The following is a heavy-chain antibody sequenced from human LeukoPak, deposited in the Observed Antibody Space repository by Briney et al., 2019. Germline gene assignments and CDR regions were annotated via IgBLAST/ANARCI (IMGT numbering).Heavy chain of an antibody. CDR3: ANSLHTYDYDSRDLRTTGV. CDR2: ISGSGGST. CDR1: GFTFSSYA. J-gene: IGHJ1*01. D-gene: IGHD3-22*01. Sequence: PGGSLRLSCAASGFTFSSYAMSWVRQAPGKGLEWVCAISGSGGSTYYADSVKGRFISSRDNSKNTLYLQMNSRRAEDTAVYYCANSLHTYDYDSRDLRTTGVWGQGTLVTVSS. V-gene: IGHV3-23*01.